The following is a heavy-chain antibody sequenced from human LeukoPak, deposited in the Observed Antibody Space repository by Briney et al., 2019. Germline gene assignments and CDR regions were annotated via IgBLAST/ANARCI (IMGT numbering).Heavy chain of an antibody. CDR3: ARDWYCSSSICYTDRNWFDP. D-gene: IGHD2-2*02. J-gene: IGHJ5*02. V-gene: IGHV3-11*05. Sequence: GGSLRLSCAASGFTFSDYYMSWIRQAPGKGLEWVSYISTTSSYTVYAESVRGRFTISRDNAKNLLYLQMNSLRPEDTAVYYCARDWYCSSSICYTDRNWFDPWGQGTLVTVSS. CDR1: GFTFSDYY. CDR2: ISTTSSYT.